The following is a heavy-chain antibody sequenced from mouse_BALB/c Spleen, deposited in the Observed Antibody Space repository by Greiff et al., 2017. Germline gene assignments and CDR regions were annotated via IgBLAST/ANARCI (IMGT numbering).Heavy chain of an antibody. Sequence: VQLQQSGAELVKPGASVKLSCTASGFNIKDTYMHWVKQRPEQGLEWIGRIDPANGNTKYDPKFQGKATITADTSSNTAYLKLSSLTSEDTAVYYCAREGVLRRAWFAYWGQGTLVTVSA. V-gene: IGHV14-3*02. CDR2: IDPANGNT. CDR3: AREGVLRRAWFAY. J-gene: IGHJ3*01. D-gene: IGHD2-4*01. CDR1: GFNIKDTY.